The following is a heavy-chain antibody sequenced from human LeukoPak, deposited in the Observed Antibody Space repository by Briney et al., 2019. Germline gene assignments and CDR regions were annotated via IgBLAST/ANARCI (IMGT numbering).Heavy chain of an antibody. CDR3: ARIHPYDRSGFHY. CDR2: TRNKANSYTT. V-gene: IGHV3-72*01. J-gene: IGHJ4*02. D-gene: IGHD3-22*01. Sequence: PGGALRLSCAASGFTFSDHYMDGVRQAPGKGVEWVGRTRNKANSYTTEYAASVKGRFTISRDDSKNSLYLQMNSLKTEDTAVYYCARIHPYDRSGFHYWGQGTLVTVSP. CDR1: GFTFSDHY.